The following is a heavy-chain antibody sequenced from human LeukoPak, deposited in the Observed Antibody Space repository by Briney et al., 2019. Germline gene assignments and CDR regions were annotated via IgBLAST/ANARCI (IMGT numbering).Heavy chain of an antibody. Sequence: ASVKVSCKASVYTFTSYGISWVRQAPGQGLEWMGWISAYNGNTNYAQKLQGRVTMTTDTSTSTAYMELRSLRSDDTAVYYCARVWFGELFGPYRELAQDYYYYYGMDVWGQGTTVTVSS. V-gene: IGHV1-18*01. CDR1: VYTFTSYG. J-gene: IGHJ6*01. D-gene: IGHD3-10*01. CDR3: ARVWFGELFGPYRELAQDYYYYYGMDV. CDR2: ISAYNGNT.